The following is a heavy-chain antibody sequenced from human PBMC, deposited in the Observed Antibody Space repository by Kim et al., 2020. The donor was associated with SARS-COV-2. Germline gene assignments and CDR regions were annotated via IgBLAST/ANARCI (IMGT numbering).Heavy chain of an antibody. D-gene: IGHD2-8*02. CDR1: GGSFSGYY. V-gene: IGHV4-34*01. Sequence: SETLSLTCAVYGGSFSGYYWSWIRQPPGKGLEWIGGINHSGSTNYNPSLKSRVTISVDTSKNQFSLKLSSVTAADTAVYYCARGTDGFGDIVLVVWSYYYYMDVWGKGTTVTVSS. CDR2: INHSGST. J-gene: IGHJ6*03. CDR3: ARGTDGFGDIVLVVWSYYYYMDV.